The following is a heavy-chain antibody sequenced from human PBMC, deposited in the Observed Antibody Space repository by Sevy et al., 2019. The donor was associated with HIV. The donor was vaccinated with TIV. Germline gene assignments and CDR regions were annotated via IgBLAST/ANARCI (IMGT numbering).Heavy chain of an antibody. V-gene: IGHV4-38-2*01. J-gene: IGHJ4*02. CDR3: ARLGIAVAGYFDY. Sequence: SETLSLTRAVSGYSISSGFYWGWIRQPPGKGLEWIVLMYHSGSTYYNSSLQSRVTISVDTSKNQFSLELTSVTAADTAVYYCARLGIAVAGYFDYWGQGTLVTVSS. D-gene: IGHD6-19*01. CDR1: GYSISSGFY. CDR2: MYHSGST.